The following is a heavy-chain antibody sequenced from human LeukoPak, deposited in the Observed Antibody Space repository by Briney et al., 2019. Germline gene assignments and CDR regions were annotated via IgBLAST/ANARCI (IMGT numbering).Heavy chain of an antibody. CDR2: IYYSGST. Sequence: SETLSLTCTVSGGSFSSDGYNWSWIRQHPGKGLEWIGYIYYSGSTYYNPSLKSRVTISVDTSKNQFSLKLSSVTAADTAVYDCARRKAAGGDYWGQGTLVTVSS. D-gene: IGHD6-13*01. V-gene: IGHV4-31*03. J-gene: IGHJ4*02. CDR3: ARRKAAGGDY. CDR1: GGSFSSDGYN.